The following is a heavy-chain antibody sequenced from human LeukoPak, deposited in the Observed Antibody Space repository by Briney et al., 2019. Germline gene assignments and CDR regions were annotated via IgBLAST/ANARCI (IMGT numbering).Heavy chain of an antibody. CDR3: AKGSSFPNQRRLYYYYYYYMDV. Sequence: GRSLRLSCAASGFTFSSYGMSWVRQAPGKGLEWVSAISGSGGSTYYADSVKGRFTISRDNSKNTLYLQMNSLRAEDTAVYYCAKGSSFPNQRRLYYYYYYYMDVWGKGTTVTVSS. D-gene: IGHD5-12*01. CDR1: GFTFSSYG. CDR2: ISGSGGST. V-gene: IGHV3-23*01. J-gene: IGHJ6*03.